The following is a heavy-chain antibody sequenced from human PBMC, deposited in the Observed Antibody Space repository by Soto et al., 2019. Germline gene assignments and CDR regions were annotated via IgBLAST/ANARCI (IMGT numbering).Heavy chain of an antibody. Sequence: EVQLVESGGGLIQPGGSLRLSCAASGFTVSNNYMSWVRQAPGKGLEWVSVIYSGGSTYSADSVRGRFTISRDNSKNTLYLQMNSLRAEDTAVYYCVRERGYYGMDVWGQGTTVTVSS. CDR2: IYSGGST. CDR1: GFTVSNNY. V-gene: IGHV3-53*01. J-gene: IGHJ6*02. CDR3: VRERGYYGMDV.